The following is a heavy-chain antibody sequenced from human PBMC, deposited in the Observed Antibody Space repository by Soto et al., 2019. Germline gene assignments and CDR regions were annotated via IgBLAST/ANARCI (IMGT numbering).Heavy chain of an antibody. J-gene: IGHJ4*02. Sequence: PSQRLSLTCAISVDSVSSNSAAWNWIRQSPSRGLEWLGRTYYRSKWYNDYAVSVKSRITINPDTSKNQISLQLNSVTPEDTAVYYCASWRAIYGAFCAHFDCLGLGILITVSS. CDR1: VDSVSSNSAA. CDR2: TYYRSKWYN. CDR3: ASWRAIYGAFCAHFDC. V-gene: IGHV6-1*01. D-gene: IGHD2-2*02.